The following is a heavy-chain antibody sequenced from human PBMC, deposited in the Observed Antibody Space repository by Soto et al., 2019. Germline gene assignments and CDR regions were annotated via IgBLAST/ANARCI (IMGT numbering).Heavy chain of an antibody. CDR2: ISYDGSNK. J-gene: IGHJ4*01. D-gene: IGHD3-16*02. CDR1: GFTFSSYA. V-gene: IGHV3-30-3*01. Sequence: GGSLRLSCAASGFTFSSYAMHWVRQAPGKGLEWVAVISYDGSNKYYADSVKGRFTISRDNSKNTLYLQMNSLRAEDTAVYYCASSPYHYVWGSYRPDPYFDYWGHGTLVTVSS. CDR3: ASSPYHYVWGSYRPDPYFDY.